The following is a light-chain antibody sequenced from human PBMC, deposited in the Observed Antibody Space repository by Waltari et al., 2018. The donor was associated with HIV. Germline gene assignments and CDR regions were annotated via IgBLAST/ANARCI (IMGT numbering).Light chain of an antibody. CDR1: QTIDNNY. CDR2: GAS. V-gene: IGKV3-20*01. J-gene: IGKJ5*01. CDR3: QQYHNTPFT. Sequence: EIVLTQSPGTLSLSQGERATLSCRASQTIDNNYLVWYQHKPVQSPRLLIYGASNRATGIPDRFFGGGSETDFTLTISRLEPEDFAVYYCQQYHNTPFTFGQGTRLEIK.